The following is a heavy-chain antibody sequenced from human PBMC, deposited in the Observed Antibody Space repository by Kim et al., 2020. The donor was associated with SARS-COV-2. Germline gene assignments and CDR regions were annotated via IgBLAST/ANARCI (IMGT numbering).Heavy chain of an antibody. D-gene: IGHD3-22*01. J-gene: IGHJ4*01. CDR1: GGSISSYY. V-gene: IGHV4-59*08. CDR2: IYYSGST. Sequence: SETLSLTCTVSGGSISSYYWSWIRQPPGKGLEWIGYIYYSGSTNYNPSPKSRVTISVDTSKNQFSLTLSSVTAADTAVYYCSRMGDSSGYYYGPFDYWC. CDR3: SRMGDSSGYYYGPFDY.